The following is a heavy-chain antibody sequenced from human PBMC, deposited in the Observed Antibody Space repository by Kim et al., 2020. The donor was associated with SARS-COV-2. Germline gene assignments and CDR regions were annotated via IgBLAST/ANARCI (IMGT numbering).Heavy chain of an antibody. Sequence: GSLRLSCTASGFPFSKYGMHWVRQAPGRGLEWVAVIWYDGSNEYYGRSVKGRFTISRDNSRDTLFLQMNNLRADDTAVYYCARDDYYESTGYYSGPNYWGQGTLVTVSS. CDR1: GFPFSKYG. J-gene: IGHJ4*02. CDR3: ARDDYYESTGYYSGPNY. V-gene: IGHV3-33*01. D-gene: IGHD3-22*01. CDR2: IWYDGSNE.